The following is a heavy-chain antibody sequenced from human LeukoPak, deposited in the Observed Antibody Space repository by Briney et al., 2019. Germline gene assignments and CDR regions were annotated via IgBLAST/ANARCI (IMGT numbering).Heavy chain of an antibody. CDR1: GGSTSSYF. CDR3: ARILSDYDSSGYYPSYFDQ. D-gene: IGHD3-22*01. V-gene: IGHV4-59*08. CDR2: VYYSGNT. J-gene: IGHJ4*02. Sequence: SETLSLTCTVSGGSTSSYFWSWIRQPPGKGLEWIGYVYYSGNTNYNPSFKSRVTISLDTSKNQFSLKLSSVTAADTAVYYCARILSDYDSSGYYPSYFDQWGQGTLVTVSS.